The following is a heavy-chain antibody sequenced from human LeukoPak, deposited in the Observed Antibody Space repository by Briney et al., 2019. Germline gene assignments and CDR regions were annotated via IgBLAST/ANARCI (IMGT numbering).Heavy chain of an antibody. CDR2: IYHSGST. CDR3: ARDNDFWSGYYGRDY. D-gene: IGHD3-3*01. J-gene: IGHJ4*02. Sequence: SETLSLTCTVSGYSISSGYYWGWIRQPPGKGLEWIGSIYHSGSTYYNPSLKSRVTISVDTPKNQFSLKLSSVTAADTAVYYCARDNDFWSGYYGRDYWGQGTLVTVSS. CDR1: GYSISSGYY. V-gene: IGHV4-38-2*02.